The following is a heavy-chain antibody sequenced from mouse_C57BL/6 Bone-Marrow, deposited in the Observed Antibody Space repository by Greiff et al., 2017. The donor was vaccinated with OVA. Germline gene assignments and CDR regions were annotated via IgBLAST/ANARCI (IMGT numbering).Heavy chain of an antibody. Sequence: EVKVVESGGGLVQPKGSLKLSCAASGFSFNTYAMNWVRQAPGKGLEWVARIRSKSNNYATYYADSVKDRFTISRDDSESMLYLQMNNLKTEDTAMYYCVRNHFAYWGQGTLVTVSA. CDR3: VRNHFAY. V-gene: IGHV10-1*01. J-gene: IGHJ3*01. CDR2: IRSKSNNYAT. CDR1: GFSFNTYA.